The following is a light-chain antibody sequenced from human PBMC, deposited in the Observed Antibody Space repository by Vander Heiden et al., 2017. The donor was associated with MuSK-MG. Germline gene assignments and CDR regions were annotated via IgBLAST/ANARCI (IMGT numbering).Light chain of an antibody. J-gene: IGKJ5*01. CDR2: KAS. Sequence: DIQKTQSPSPLYASVGDRVTITCRASQSISSWLAWYQQKPGKAPKLLIYKASSLESGVPSRFSGSGSGTEFTLTISSLQPDDFATYYCQQYYSYPFTFGQGTRLEIK. CDR1: QSISSW. V-gene: IGKV1-5*03. CDR3: QQYYSYPFT.